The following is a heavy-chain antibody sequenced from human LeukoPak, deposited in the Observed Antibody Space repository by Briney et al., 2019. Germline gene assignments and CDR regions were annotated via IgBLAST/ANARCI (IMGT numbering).Heavy chain of an antibody. CDR3: ARHRGIAVAGYIIDY. J-gene: IGHJ4*02. D-gene: IGHD6-19*01. Sequence: KPSETLSLTCTVSGGSISSYYWSWIRQPPGKGVEWIGYIYYSGSTNYNPSLKSRVTISVDTSKNQFSLKLSSVTAADTAVYYCARHRGIAVAGYIIDYWGQGTLVTVSS. V-gene: IGHV4-59*08. CDR1: GGSISSYY. CDR2: IYYSGST.